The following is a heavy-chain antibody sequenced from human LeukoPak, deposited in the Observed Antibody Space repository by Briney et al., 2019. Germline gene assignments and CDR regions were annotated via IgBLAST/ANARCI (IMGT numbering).Heavy chain of an antibody. CDR2: IYPGDSDT. J-gene: IGHJ3*02. Sequence: GESLKISCKGSGYSFSNYWIGWVRQMPGKGLEWMGIIYPGDSDTRYSSSFQGHVTISADKSITTAYLQWSSLKASDTAIHYCARQYCSSTSCYQDVFDIWGQGTMVTVSS. D-gene: IGHD2-2*01. V-gene: IGHV5-51*01. CDR1: GYSFSNYW. CDR3: ARQYCSSTSCYQDVFDI.